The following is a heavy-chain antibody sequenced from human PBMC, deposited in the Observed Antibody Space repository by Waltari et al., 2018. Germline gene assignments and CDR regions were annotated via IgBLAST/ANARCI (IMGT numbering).Heavy chain of an antibody. CDR2: ISGSGGST. Sequence: EVQLLESGGGLVQPGGSLRLSCAASGFTFSSYAMSWVRQAPGKGLEWVAAISGSGGSTYYADSVKGRFTISRDNSKNTLYLQMNSLRAEDTAVYYCAKDRVLRGSYYGMDVWGQGTTVTVSS. CDR1: GFTFSSYA. V-gene: IGHV3-23*01. D-gene: IGHD4-17*01. CDR3: AKDRVLRGSYYGMDV. J-gene: IGHJ6*02.